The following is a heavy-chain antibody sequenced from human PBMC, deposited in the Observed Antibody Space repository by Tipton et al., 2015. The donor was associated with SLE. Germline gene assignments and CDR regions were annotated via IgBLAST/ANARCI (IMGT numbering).Heavy chain of an antibody. CDR3: ASLYRG. D-gene: IGHD5-12*01. CDR1: GFTFSVYG. Sequence: SLRLSCEASGFTFSVYGMHWVRQAPGKGLEWVAFIQTDGTKEYADSAKGRLTVSRDNSKNTLILQMDSLRVDDTAVYYCASLYRGWGQGTLVTVSS. V-gene: IGHV3-33*02. J-gene: IGHJ4*02. CDR2: IQTDGTKE.